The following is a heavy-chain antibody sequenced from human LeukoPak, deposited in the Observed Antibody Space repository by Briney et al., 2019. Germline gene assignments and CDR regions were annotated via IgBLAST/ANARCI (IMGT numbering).Heavy chain of an antibody. CDR2: LRPDTGAT. CDR1: GYTFSALY. CDR3: ARVDTVGTVNPYY. J-gene: IGHJ4*02. D-gene: IGHD5-12*01. Sequence: GASVKVSCKTSGYTFSALYIHWVRQVPGQGLEWMGWLRPDTGATKYAQNFLGRVSMTGDTSISTAYLDFSRLRPDDTAVYYCARVDTVGTVNPYYWGQGTLVSVSS. V-gene: IGHV1-2*02.